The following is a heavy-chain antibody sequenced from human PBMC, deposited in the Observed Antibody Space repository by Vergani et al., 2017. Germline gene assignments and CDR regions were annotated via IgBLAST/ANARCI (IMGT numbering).Heavy chain of an antibody. Sequence: QVQLVQSGAEVKKPGSSVKVSCKASGGTFSSYAISWVRQALGQGLEWMGRIIPIFGTANYAQKFQGRVTITADESTSTAYMELSSLRSEDTAVYYCARGYDSSGYYLYYFDYWGQGTLVTVSS. CDR3: ARGYDSSGYYLYYFDY. J-gene: IGHJ4*02. D-gene: IGHD3-22*01. CDR2: IIPIFGTA. CDR1: GGTFSSYA. V-gene: IGHV1-69*13.